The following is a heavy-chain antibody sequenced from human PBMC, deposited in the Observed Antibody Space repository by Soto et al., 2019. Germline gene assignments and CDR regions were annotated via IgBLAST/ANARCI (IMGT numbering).Heavy chain of an antibody. CDR3: ARGTGDSMVDY. CDR1: GGSISSGDYY. Sequence: PSETLSLTCTVSGGSISSGDYYWSWIRQPPGKGLEWIGYIYYSGSTYYNPSLKSRVTISVDTSKNQFSLKLSSVTAADTAVYYCARGTGDSMVDYWGQGTLVTVSS. V-gene: IGHV4-30-4*01. CDR2: IYYSGST. J-gene: IGHJ4*02. D-gene: IGHD3-22*01.